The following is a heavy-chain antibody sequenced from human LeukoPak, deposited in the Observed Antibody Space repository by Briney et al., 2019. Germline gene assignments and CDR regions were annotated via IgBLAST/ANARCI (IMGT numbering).Heavy chain of an antibody. Sequence: SETLSLTCTVSGYSISSGYYWSWIRQPPGKGLEWIGEINHSGSTNYNPSLKSRVTISVDTSKNQFSLKLSSVTAADTAVYYCARETRNYYDSPAYYSFDYWGQGTLVTVSS. CDR2: INHSGST. V-gene: IGHV4-38-2*02. J-gene: IGHJ4*02. D-gene: IGHD3-22*01. CDR3: ARETRNYYDSPAYYSFDY. CDR1: GYSISSGYY.